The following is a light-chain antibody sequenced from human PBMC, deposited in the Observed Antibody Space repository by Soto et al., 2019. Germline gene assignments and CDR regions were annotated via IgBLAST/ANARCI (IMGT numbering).Light chain of an antibody. CDR2: RAS. CDR3: QQYNIWPPWT. Sequence: EIVMTQSPVTLSVSPGERATLSCRASQSVSSNLAWYQQKPGQAPRLLIYRASTRATGIPARFSGSGSGTEFTLTISSLQSEDFAVYYCQQYNIWPPWTFGRGTKVDIK. CDR1: QSVSSN. V-gene: IGKV3-15*01. J-gene: IGKJ1*01.